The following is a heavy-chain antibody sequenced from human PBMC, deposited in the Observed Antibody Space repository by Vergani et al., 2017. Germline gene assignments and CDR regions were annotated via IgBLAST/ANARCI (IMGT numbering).Heavy chain of an antibody. Sequence: QLQLQESGPGLVKPSETLSLTCTVSGGSISSSSYYWGWIRQPPGKGLEWIGSIYYSGSTYYNPSLKSRVTISVDTSKNQFSLKLSSVTAADTAVYYCARAPRMYWFDPWGQGTLVTVSS. CDR2: IYYSGST. J-gene: IGHJ5*02. V-gene: IGHV4-39*07. CDR1: GGSISSSSYY. CDR3: ARAPRMYWFDP.